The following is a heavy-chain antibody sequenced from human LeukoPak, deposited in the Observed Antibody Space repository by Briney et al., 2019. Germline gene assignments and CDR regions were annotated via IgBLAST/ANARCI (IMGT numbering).Heavy chain of an antibody. V-gene: IGHV3-48*03. J-gene: IGHJ4*02. Sequence: GGSLRLSCAASGFTFSSYAMNWVRQAPGKRLEWVTYTSSSGTNIYYADSVKGRFTISRDNAKNSLYLQMNSLRAEDTAVYYCARMAGRGYYDYWGQGTLVTVSS. CDR2: TSSSGTNI. CDR1: GFTFSSYA. D-gene: IGHD1-26*01. CDR3: ARMAGRGYYDY.